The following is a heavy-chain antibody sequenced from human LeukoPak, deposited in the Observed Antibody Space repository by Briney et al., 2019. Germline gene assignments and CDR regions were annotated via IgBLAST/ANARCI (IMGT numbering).Heavy chain of an antibody. CDR1: GFSVSSYE. CDR2: IHYSGSPI. D-gene: IGHD3-10*01. CDR3: AREAGPSGI. V-gene: IGHV3-48*03. Sequence: PGGSLRLSCAASGFSVSSYEMNWVRQAPGKGLEWVLYIHYSGSPIYYADSVKGRFTISRDNAKNSLYLQMNSLRAEDTAVYYCAREAGPSGIWGQGTLVTVSS. J-gene: IGHJ4*02.